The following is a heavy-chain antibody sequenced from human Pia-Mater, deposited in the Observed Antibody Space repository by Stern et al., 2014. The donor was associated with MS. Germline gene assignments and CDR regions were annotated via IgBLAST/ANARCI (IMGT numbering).Heavy chain of an antibody. D-gene: IGHD1-7*01. CDR3: ARIAPANWNYDY. CDR2: IKQDGREK. Sequence: EVQLVESGGGLVQPGGSLRLSCAASGFTFSSYWMSWVRQAPGKVLEWVANIKQDGREKYYVDSVKGRFTISRDNAKNSLYLQMNSLRAEDTAVYYCARIAPANWNYDYWGQGTLVTVSS. CDR1: GFTFSSYW. J-gene: IGHJ4*02. V-gene: IGHV3-7*01.